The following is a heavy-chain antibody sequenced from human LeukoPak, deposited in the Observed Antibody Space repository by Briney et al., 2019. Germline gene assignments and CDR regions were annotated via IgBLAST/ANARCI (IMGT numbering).Heavy chain of an antibody. Sequence: GRSLRLSCAASGFSFHDYAMHWVRQAPGKGLEWVSGISWNSGSMGYADSVKGRFTISRDNAKNSLYLQMSSLRVEDTALYYCAKDLKIVLAAGPVFDYWGQGTLVTVSS. CDR2: ISWNSGSM. V-gene: IGHV3-9*01. D-gene: IGHD2-15*01. CDR3: AKDLKIVLAAGPVFDY. CDR1: GFSFHDYA. J-gene: IGHJ4*02.